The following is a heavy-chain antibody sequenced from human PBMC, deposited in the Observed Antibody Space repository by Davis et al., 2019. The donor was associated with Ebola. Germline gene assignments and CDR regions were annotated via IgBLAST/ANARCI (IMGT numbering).Heavy chain of an antibody. Sequence: ESLKISCAAPGFTFSSYSMNWIRQPPGKGLEWIGEINHSGSTNYNPSLKSRVTISVDTSKNQFSLKLSSVTAADTAVYYCARGTYYDIPDWGQGTLVTVSS. CDR3: ARGTYYDIPD. V-gene: IGHV4-34*01. CDR1: GFTFSSYS. D-gene: IGHD3-9*01. J-gene: IGHJ4*02. CDR2: INHSGST.